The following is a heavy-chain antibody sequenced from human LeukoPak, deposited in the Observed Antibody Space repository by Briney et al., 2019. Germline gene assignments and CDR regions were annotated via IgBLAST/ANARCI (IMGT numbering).Heavy chain of an antibody. V-gene: IGHV1-18*01. Sequence: ASVKVSCKASGYSLNTYGVSWVRQAPGQGLQWIGWISSYNRITNYAQKFQGRVTVTTDTSTDTTYMELRSLRSDDTAVYYCANVAKVRYFFYYIDVWGKGTTVTVSS. J-gene: IGHJ6*03. CDR1: GYSLNTYG. D-gene: IGHD2-2*01. CDR3: ANVAKVRYFFYYIDV. CDR2: ISSYNRIT.